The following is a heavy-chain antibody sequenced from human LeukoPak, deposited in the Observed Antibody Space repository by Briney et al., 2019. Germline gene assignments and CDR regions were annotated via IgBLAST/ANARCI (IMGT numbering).Heavy chain of an antibody. Sequence: GGSLRLSCAASGFTFSSYGMHWVRQAPGKGLEWVAVISYDGSNKYYADSVKGRFTISRDNAKNSLYLQMNSLRAEDTAVYYCASHIAAASNFDYWGQGTLVTVSS. V-gene: IGHV3-30*03. J-gene: IGHJ4*02. D-gene: IGHD6-13*01. CDR2: ISYDGSNK. CDR1: GFTFSSYG. CDR3: ASHIAAASNFDY.